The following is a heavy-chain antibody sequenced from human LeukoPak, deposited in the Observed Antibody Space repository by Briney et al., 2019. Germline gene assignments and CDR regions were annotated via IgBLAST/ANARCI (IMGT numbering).Heavy chain of an antibody. Sequence: GESLEISCKGSGYIFTSYWIGWGRQLPGKGVEGMGIIYPGDSDTRYSPSFQGQVTISANKSISTAYLQWSSLKASDTAMYYCARRKWSHDAFDIWGQGTMVTVSS. CDR1: GYIFTSYW. V-gene: IGHV5-51*01. J-gene: IGHJ3*02. CDR2: IYPGDSDT. D-gene: IGHD2-15*01. CDR3: ARRKWSHDAFDI.